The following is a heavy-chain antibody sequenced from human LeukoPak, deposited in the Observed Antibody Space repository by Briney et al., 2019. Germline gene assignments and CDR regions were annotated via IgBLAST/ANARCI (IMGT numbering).Heavy chain of an antibody. J-gene: IGHJ1*01. CDR3: ARASGIERDRRLDFQH. CDR2: MNPNSGST. CDR1: GYTFTSYD. Sequence: APVKVSCKASGYTFTSYDINWARQATGQGLEWMGWMNPNSGSTGYAQKFQGRVTMTRNTSISTAYMELSSLRSEDTAVYYRARASGIERDRRLDFQHWGQGTLVTVSS. D-gene: IGHD3-10*01. V-gene: IGHV1-8*01.